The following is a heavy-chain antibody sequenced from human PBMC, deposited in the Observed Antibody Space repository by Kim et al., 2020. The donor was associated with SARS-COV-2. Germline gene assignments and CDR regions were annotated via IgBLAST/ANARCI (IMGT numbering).Heavy chain of an antibody. D-gene: IGHD3-16*02. J-gene: IGHJ4*02. V-gene: IGHV1-8*01. Sequence: QKCQGRVTITRNTSISTAYLELSSLRSEDTAVYYCARGLRLGELSPLFGYWGQGTLVTVSS. CDR3: ARGLRLGELSPLFGY.